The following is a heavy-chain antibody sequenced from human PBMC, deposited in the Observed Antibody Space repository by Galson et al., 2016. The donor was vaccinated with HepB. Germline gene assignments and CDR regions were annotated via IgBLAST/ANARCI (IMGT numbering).Heavy chain of an antibody. CDR1: GFTFSSYS. J-gene: IGHJ4*02. D-gene: IGHD1-26*01. CDR2: ISSTSRYV. Sequence: SLRLSCAASGFTFSSYSMNWVRQAPGKGLEWVSFISSTSRYVYYADSVKGRFTISRDNAKNSQYLQMNSLRAEDTAVYYSARENFQGWELPRAFDYWGQGTLVTVSS. CDR3: ARENFQGWELPRAFDY. V-gene: IGHV3-21*01.